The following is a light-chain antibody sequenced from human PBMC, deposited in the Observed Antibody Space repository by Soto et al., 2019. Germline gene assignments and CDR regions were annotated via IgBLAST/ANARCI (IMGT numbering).Light chain of an antibody. CDR2: GAS. CDR1: QSVYSN. J-gene: IGKJ1*01. Sequence: EVVMTQSPATLSVSPGERATLSCRASQSVYSNLAWYQQKPGQAPRLFIYGASTRATGIPDRLRGSGSGTDFTLTINRLEPEDFAVYYCQHYGHSPTWTFGQGTKVDIK. CDR3: QHYGHSPTWT. V-gene: IGKV3D-15*02.